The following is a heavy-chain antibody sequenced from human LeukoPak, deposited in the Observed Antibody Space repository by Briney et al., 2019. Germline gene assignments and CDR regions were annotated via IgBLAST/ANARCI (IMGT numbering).Heavy chain of an antibody. CDR2: IYSSGSA. D-gene: IGHD2-21*02. CDR1: GGSINSNNYY. Sequence: SETLSLTCTVSGGSINSNNYYWGWIRQPPGKGLEWIGSIYSSGSAYYNPSLKSRVTISVDTSKNQFSLRLSSVTAADTAVYYCASSIVVVTAIPNYWGQGTLVTVSS. V-gene: IGHV4-39*01. CDR3: ASSIVVVTAIPNY. J-gene: IGHJ4*02.